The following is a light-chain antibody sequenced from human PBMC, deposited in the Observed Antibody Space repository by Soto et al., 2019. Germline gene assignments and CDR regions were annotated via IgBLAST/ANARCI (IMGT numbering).Light chain of an antibody. CDR2: DAS. Sequence: EIVMTQSPATLSVSPGDTATLSCRASQSVRDNLAWYQQKPGQATRLLIYDASTRATGIPAKFSGSGSGTDFTLTISSLQSEDFAVYYCQQYSSWPLSFGGGTKVEIK. V-gene: IGKV3-15*01. CDR3: QQYSSWPLS. J-gene: IGKJ4*01. CDR1: QSVRDN.